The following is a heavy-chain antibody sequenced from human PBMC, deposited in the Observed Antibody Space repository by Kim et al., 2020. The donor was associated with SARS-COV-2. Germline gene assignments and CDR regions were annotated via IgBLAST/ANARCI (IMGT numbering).Heavy chain of an antibody. CDR3: ARDLSTSHTAMETYYYYGMDV. CDR1: GGTFSSYA. D-gene: IGHD5-18*01. CDR2: IIPIFGTA. Sequence: SVKVSCKASGGTFSSYAISWVRQAPGQGLEWMGGIIPIFGTANYAQKFQGRVTITADESTSTAYMELSSLRSEDTAVYYCARDLSTSHTAMETYYYYGMDVWGQGSTVTVSS. J-gene: IGHJ6*02. V-gene: IGHV1-69*13.